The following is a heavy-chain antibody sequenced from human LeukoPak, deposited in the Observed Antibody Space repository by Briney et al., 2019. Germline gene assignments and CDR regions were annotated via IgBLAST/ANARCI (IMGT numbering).Heavy chain of an antibody. D-gene: IGHD3/OR15-3a*01. CDR3: ANSFLDLYYYYGMDV. V-gene: IGHV3-23*01. CDR2: ISGSGGST. CDR1: GFTFSSYA. Sequence: GGSLRLSCAASGFTFSSYAMSWVRQAPGKGLEWVSAISGSGGSTYYADSVKGRFTISRDNSKNTLYLQMNSLRAEDTAVYYCANSFLDLYYYYGMDVWGQGTTVTVSS. J-gene: IGHJ6*02.